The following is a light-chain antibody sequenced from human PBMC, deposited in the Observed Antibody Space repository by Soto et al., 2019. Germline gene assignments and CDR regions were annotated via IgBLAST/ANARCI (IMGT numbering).Light chain of an antibody. V-gene: IGKV3-11*01. J-gene: IGKJ5*01. Sequence: IVLTQSPGTLSLSPWERATLSCRASQSVSSYLAWYQQKPGQAPRLLIYDASNRATGIPARFSGSGSGTDFTLTISSLEPEDFAVYYCQQRSNWPLTFGQGTRLEIK. CDR2: DAS. CDR3: QQRSNWPLT. CDR1: QSVSSY.